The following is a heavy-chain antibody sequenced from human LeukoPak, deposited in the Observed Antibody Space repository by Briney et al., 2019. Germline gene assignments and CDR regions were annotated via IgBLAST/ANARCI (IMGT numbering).Heavy chain of an antibody. V-gene: IGHV3-21*01. D-gene: IGHD3-10*01. CDR2: ISSSTRFI. J-gene: IGHJ5*02. CDR1: GFNFFKYS. Sequence: GGSLRLSWEASGFNFFKYSINWVRQAPGKGLEWVSSISSSTRFIFYAESVRGRFTISRDNDQKSVSLQMNSLRAEDTAVYYCAREGEELLRRWWFDPWGQGTLVTVSS. CDR3: AREGEELLRRWWFDP.